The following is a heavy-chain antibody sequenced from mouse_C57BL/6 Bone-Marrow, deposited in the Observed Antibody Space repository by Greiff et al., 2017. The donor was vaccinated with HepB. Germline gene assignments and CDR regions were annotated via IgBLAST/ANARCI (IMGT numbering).Heavy chain of an antibody. CDR2: IFPGSGST. V-gene: IGHV1-56*01. D-gene: IGHD3-2*02. CDR3: VQLRLRWFAY. Sequence: VQLQQSGPELVRPGASVKISCKAPGYTFTSHWMQWVRQRPGQGLEWIGEIFPGSGSTYYNEKFKGKATLSVDTSSSTAYMPLSSLTSEDSAVYFCVQLRLRWFAYWGQGTLVTVSA. CDR1: GYTFTSHW. J-gene: IGHJ3*01.